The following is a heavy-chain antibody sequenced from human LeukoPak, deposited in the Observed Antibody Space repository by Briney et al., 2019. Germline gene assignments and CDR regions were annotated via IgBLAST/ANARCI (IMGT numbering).Heavy chain of an antibody. CDR3: ARDSRDGYNSAY. J-gene: IGHJ4*02. V-gene: IGHV1-69*04. CDR1: GGTFSSYT. Sequence: GASVKVSCKASGGTFSSYTISWVRQAPGQGLEWMGRIIPILGIANYAQKFQGRVTITADKSTSTAYMELNSLRSEDTAVYYCARDSRDGYNSAYWGQGTLVTVSS. CDR2: IIPILGIA. D-gene: IGHD5-24*01.